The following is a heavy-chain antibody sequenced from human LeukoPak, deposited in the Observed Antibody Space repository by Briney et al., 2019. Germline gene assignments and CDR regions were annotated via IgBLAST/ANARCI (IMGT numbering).Heavy chain of an antibody. J-gene: IGHJ4*02. CDR2: INPNSGGT. D-gene: IGHD4-23*01. V-gene: IGHV1-2*02. CDR1: GYTFTGYY. Sequence: GASVKVSCKASGYTFTGYYMHWVRQAPGQGLEWMGWINPNSGGTNYAQKFQGRVTMTRDTSISTAYMELSRLRSDDTAVYYCARVRSYGGKGFGLDYWGLGTLVTVSS. CDR3: ARVRSYGGKGFGLDY.